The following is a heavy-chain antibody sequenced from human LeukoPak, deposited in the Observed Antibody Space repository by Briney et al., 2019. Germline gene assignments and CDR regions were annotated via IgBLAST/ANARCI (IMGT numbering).Heavy chain of an antibody. J-gene: IGHJ4*01. CDR3: STEPRSLLY. V-gene: IGHV3-21*04. CDR1: GFTFSRYS. D-gene: IGHD4-17*01. CDR2: ISDSGNYV. Sequence: GSLRLSCAASGFTFSRYSMNWVRQAPGKGLEWVACISDSGNYVYYAESVKGRFTISRDNAKNSLYLQLNSLRPEDTALYYCSTEPRSLLYWGHGTLVTVSS.